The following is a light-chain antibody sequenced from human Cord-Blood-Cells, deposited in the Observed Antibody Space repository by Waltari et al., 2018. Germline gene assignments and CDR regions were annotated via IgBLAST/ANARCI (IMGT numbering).Light chain of an antibody. CDR1: SSDVGRYNL. Sequence: QSALTQPASVSGSPGQSITIPCTGTSSDVGRYNLVSWYQQHPGKAPKLMIYEGSKRPSGVSNRFSGSKSGNTASLTISGLQAEDEADYYCCSYAGSSTFVFGGGTKLTVL. J-gene: IGLJ2*01. CDR2: EGS. CDR3: CSYAGSSTFV. V-gene: IGLV2-23*03.